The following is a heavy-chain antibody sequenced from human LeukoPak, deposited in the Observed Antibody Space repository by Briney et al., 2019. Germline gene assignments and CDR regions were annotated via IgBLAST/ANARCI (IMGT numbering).Heavy chain of an antibody. Sequence: PGGSLRLSCAASGFTVSSNYMSWVRQAPGKGLEWVANIKLDGSEKNYVDSVKGRFTISRDNTKNSLYLQMNSLRAEDTAVLYCARDQYDTWSRRGNFDSWGQGTLVIVSS. CDR1: GFTVSSNY. CDR2: IKLDGSEK. D-gene: IGHD3-3*01. V-gene: IGHV3-7*03. CDR3: ARDQYDTWSRRGNFDS. J-gene: IGHJ4*02.